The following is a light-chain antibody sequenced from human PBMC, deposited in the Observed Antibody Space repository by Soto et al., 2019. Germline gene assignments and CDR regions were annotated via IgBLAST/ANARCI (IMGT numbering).Light chain of an antibody. J-gene: IGKJ2*01. CDR3: QQYVTSPYA. CDR2: GAS. V-gene: IGKV3-20*01. Sequence: EIVLTQSPGTLSLSPGERPTLSCRASQSVSNNYLAWYQQRPGQAPRLLIYGASSRATGIPDRFSGSGSGTDFTLTISRLEPEDFAVYYCQQYVTSPYAFGQGTKLEIK. CDR1: QSVSNNY.